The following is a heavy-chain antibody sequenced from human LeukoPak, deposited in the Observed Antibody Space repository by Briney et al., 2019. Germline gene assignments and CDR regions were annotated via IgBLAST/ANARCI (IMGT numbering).Heavy chain of an antibody. V-gene: IGHV4-38-2*01. D-gene: IGHD3-22*01. J-gene: IGHJ4*02. CDR1: GHSISSGYY. CDR2: MYHSGST. Sequence: SETLSLTCAVSGHSISSGYYWGWIRQPPGEGLEWIGTMYHSGSTYYNPSLKSRVTISVDTSKNQFSLKLGSVTAADTAVYYCARSAYYYDSSFDYWGQGTLVTVSS. CDR3: ARSAYYYDSSFDY.